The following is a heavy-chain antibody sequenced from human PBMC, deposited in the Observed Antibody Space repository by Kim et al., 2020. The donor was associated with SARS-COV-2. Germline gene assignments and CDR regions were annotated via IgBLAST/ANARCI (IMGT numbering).Heavy chain of an antibody. Sequence: KGRLPISRDNSRNTLYLQMNGLRPEDTAVYYCAKDQGGNCSSARCSNGMNVWGQGTTVTVSS. CDR3: AKDQGGNCSSARCSNGMNV. J-gene: IGHJ6*02. D-gene: IGHD2-2*01. V-gene: IGHV3-30*02.